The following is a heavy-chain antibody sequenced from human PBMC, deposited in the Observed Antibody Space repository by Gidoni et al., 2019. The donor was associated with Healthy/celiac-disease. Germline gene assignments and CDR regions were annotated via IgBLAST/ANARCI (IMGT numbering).Heavy chain of an antibody. CDR2: INHSGST. V-gene: IGHV4-34*01. CDR3: ARLLERRDWYYYYGMDV. D-gene: IGHD1-1*01. CDR1: GGSFSGYY. Sequence: QVQLQQWGAGLLKPSETLSLTCAVYGGSFSGYYWSWIRQPPGKGLEWIGEINHSGSTNYNPSLKSRVTISVDTSKNQFSLKLSSVTAADTAVYYCARLLERRDWYYYYGMDVWGQGTTVTVSS. J-gene: IGHJ6*02.